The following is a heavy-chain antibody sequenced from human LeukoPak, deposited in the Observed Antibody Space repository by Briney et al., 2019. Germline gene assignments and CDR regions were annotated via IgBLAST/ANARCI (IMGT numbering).Heavy chain of an antibody. CDR3: ARVQQATTLTYYYYGMDV. V-gene: IGHV1-69*13. Sequence: ASVTVSCKASGGTFSSYAISWVRQAPGQGLEWMGGIISIFGTANYAQKFQGRVTITADESTSTAYMELSSLRSEDTAVYYCARVQQATTLTYYYYGMDVWGQGTTVTVSS. D-gene: IGHD5-24*01. J-gene: IGHJ6*02. CDR1: GGTFSSYA. CDR2: IISIFGTA.